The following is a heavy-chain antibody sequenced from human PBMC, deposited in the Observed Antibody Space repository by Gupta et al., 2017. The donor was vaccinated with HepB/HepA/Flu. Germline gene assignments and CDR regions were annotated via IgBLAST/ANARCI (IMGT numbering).Heavy chain of an antibody. D-gene: IGHD1-14*01. Sequence: EVQLLESGGGLVQPGGSLRLSCAASGFTFSSYAMSWVRQVPGKGLEWVSAISGSGGSTFYADSVKGRFTISRDNSKNTLYLQMNSLRAEDTAVYYCAKADNRYYYYYGMDVWGQGTTVTVSS. CDR3: AKADNRYYYYYGMDV. CDR2: ISGSGGST. CDR1: GFTFSSYA. J-gene: IGHJ6*02. V-gene: IGHV3-23*01.